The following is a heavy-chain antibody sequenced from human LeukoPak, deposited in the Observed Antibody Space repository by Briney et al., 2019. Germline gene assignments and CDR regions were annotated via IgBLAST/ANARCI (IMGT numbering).Heavy chain of an antibody. J-gene: IGHJ4*02. D-gene: IGHD1-14*01. CDR3: AKDSRYYYVDY. CDR2: IRYDGSKE. CDR1: GFTFSSYG. Sequence: GGSLRLSCAASGFTFSSYGVHWVRQAPGKGVEWVAFIRYDGSKEYYADSVKGRFTISRDNSKNTLYLQMNSLKTEDTAVYYCAKDSRYYYVDYWGQGTLVTVSS. V-gene: IGHV3-30*02.